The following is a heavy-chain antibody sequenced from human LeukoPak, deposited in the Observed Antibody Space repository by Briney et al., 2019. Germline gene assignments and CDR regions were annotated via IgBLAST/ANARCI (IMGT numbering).Heavy chain of an antibody. CDR3: ARGAYFDWLLSYLDY. Sequence: GGSLRLSCAASGFTFSSYWMHWVRQAPGKGLVWVSRINRDGSSTSYADSVKGRFTISRDNAKNTLYLQMNSLRAGDTAVYYCARGAYFDWLLSYLDYWGQGTLVTVSS. CDR2: INRDGSST. V-gene: IGHV3-74*01. CDR1: GFTFSSYW. J-gene: IGHJ4*02. D-gene: IGHD3-9*01.